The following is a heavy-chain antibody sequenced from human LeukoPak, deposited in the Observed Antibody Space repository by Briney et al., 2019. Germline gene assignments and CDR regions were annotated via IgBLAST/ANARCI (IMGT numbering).Heavy chain of an antibody. CDR1: GYTLTELS. CDR2: FDPEDGET. Sequence: GASVKVSCKVSGYTLTELSMHWVRQAPGKGLEWMGGFDPEDGETIYAQKFQGRVTMTEDTSTDTAYTELSSLRSEDTAVYYCASNSLYSSGFVDYWGQGTLVTVSS. J-gene: IGHJ4*02. CDR3: ASNSLYSSGFVDY. V-gene: IGHV1-24*01. D-gene: IGHD6-19*01.